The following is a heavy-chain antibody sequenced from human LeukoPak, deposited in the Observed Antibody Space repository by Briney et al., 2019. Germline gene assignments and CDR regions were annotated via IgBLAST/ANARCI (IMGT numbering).Heavy chain of an antibody. V-gene: IGHV3-48*03. J-gene: IGHJ4*02. CDR1: GFTFDDYA. CDR3: ARDALSSGWLDGVDYFDY. D-gene: IGHD6-19*01. Sequence: PGGSLRLSCAASGFTFDDYAMHWVRQAPGKGLEWVSYISSSGSTIYYADSVKGRFTISRDNAKNSLYLQMNSLRAEDAAVYYCARDALSSGWLDGVDYFDYWGQGTLVTVSS. CDR2: ISSSGSTI.